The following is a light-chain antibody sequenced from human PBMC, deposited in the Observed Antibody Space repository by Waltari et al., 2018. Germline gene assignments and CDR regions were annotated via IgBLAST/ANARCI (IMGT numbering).Light chain of an antibody. CDR1: SGHSNYA. Sequence: QVVLTQSPSASASRGASVKLTCTLSSGHSNYAIAWHQQQPGKRPRFLMKVHSGGTQFKGDGIPDRFTGSSSGSERYLTISSLQSDDEADYYCQTWGTGVHVVFGGGTKLTVL. V-gene: IGLV4-69*01. CDR3: QTWGTGVHVV. J-gene: IGLJ2*01. CDR2: VHSGGTQ.